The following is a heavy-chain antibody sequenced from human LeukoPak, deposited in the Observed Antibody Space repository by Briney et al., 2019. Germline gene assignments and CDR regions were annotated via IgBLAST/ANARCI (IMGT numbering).Heavy chain of an antibody. V-gene: IGHV3-7*01. CDR2: INQDGSEI. J-gene: IGHJ4*02. CDR1: GFTFSIYW. D-gene: IGHD6-13*01. Sequence: GGSLRLSCAASGFTFSIYWMTWVRQAPGKGLEWVANINQDGSEIHYVDSVKGRFTISRDNAKSSVFLQMNSPRAEDTAVCYCAREGGTSSWSPGYFDSWGQGILVTVSA. CDR3: AREGGTSSWSPGYFDS.